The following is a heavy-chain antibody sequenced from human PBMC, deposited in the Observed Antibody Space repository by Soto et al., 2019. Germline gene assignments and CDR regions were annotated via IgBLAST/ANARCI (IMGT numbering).Heavy chain of an antibody. V-gene: IGHV1-18*01. CDR1: LYALASSS. CDR2: ITTDKGKT. CDR3: ATRSPAFDY. Sequence: SVEPTCEACLYALASSSRRWVRQDPGQGLEWMGWITTDKGKTTYAQKFQGRVTMTTDTSTSTAYMELRSLRSDDTAMYYCATRSPAFDYWGQGTLVTVSS. J-gene: IGHJ4*02.